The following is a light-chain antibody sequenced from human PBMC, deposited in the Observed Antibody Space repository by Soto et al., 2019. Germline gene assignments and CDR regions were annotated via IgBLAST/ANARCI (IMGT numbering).Light chain of an antibody. J-gene: IGKJ4*01. Sequence: DIVMTQSPLSLPVIPGEPASISCRSSQSLVHPNGQNCLDWYLQKPGQSPQLLIYLGSNRASGVPDRFSGSGSGTDFTLKISRVEAEDVVVYYCMQGLQSPFTFCGGTKVEI. V-gene: IGKV2-28*01. CDR2: LGS. CDR1: QSLVHPNGQNC. CDR3: MQGLQSPFT.